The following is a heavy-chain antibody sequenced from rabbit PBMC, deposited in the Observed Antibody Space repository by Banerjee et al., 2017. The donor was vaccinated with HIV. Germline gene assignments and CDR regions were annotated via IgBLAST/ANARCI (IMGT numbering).Heavy chain of an antibody. V-gene: IGHV1S40*01. J-gene: IGHJ3*01. CDR3: ARGGGYTRLDL. Sequence: QSLEESGGDLVKPGASLTLTCKASGFSFSSSYWICWVRQAPGKGPEWIGCIYNGDGSTYYASWVNGRFTISKTSSTTVTLQMTSLTAADTATYFCARGGGYTRLDLWGPGTLVTVS. CDR1: GFSFSSSYW. D-gene: IGHD1-1*01. CDR2: IYNGDGST.